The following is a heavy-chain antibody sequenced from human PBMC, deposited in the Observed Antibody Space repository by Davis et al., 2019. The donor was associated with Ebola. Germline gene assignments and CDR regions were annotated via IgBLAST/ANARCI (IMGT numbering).Heavy chain of an antibody. V-gene: IGHV3-7*01. CDR3: GRPYSNSARGAFDI. J-gene: IGHJ3*02. CDR2: IKSDGSEK. D-gene: IGHD6-6*01. CDR1: GFTFSSYW. Sequence: PGGSLRPSCAASGFTFSSYWMTWVRQAPGRGLEWVANIKSDGSEKYYVDSVKGRFTISRDNDKNSLYLQMNSLRVEDTAVYSCGRPYSNSARGAFDIWGQGTMVTVSS.